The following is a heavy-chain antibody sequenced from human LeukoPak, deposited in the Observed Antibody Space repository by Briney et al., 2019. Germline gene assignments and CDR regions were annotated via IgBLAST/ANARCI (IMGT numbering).Heavy chain of an antibody. Sequence: GGSLRLSCAASGFTFSTYAMTWVRQAPGKGLEWVSGINSNGDEIYYADSVRGRFTISRDNSNNALYLQMDSLRAEDTAVYYCANWIGSSSRDYWGQGTLVTVSS. CDR3: ANWIGSSSRDY. V-gene: IGHV3-23*01. D-gene: IGHD6-6*01. J-gene: IGHJ4*02. CDR2: INSNGDEI. CDR1: GFTFSTYA.